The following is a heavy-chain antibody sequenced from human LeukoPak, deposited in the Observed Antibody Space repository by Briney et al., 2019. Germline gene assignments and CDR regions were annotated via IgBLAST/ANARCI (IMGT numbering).Heavy chain of an antibody. Sequence: GGSLRLSCAASGFTFSSYGMNWVRQAPGRGLEWVSSISSSSSYIYYADSVKGRFTISRDNAKNSLYLQMNSLRAEDTAFYYCARGSSLAYWGQGTLVTVSS. CDR1: GFTFSSYG. CDR3: ARGSSLAY. D-gene: IGHD6-6*01. J-gene: IGHJ4*02. CDR2: ISSSSSYI. V-gene: IGHV3-21*01.